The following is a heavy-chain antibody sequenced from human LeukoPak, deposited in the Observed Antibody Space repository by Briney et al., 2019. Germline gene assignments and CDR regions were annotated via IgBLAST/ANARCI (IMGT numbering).Heavy chain of an antibody. CDR1: GFXFSSYE. CDR3: ARSPIFGVVI. CDR2: ISSSGSTI. D-gene: IGHD3-3*01. V-gene: IGHV3-48*03. J-gene: IGHJ3*02. Sequence: GGSLRLSCAASGFXFSSYEINWVRQAPGKGLEWVSYISSSGSTIYYADSVKGRFTISRDNAKNSLYLQMNSLRAEDTAVCYCARSPIFGVVIWGQGTLVTVSS.